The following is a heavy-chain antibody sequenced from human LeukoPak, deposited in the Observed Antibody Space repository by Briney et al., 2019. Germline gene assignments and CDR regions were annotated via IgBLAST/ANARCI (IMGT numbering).Heavy chain of an antibody. J-gene: IGHJ4*02. D-gene: IGHD6-19*01. CDR3: ARGAQWLVRGGSYYFDY. CDR1: GGSFSGYY. CDR2: INHSGST. Sequence: SETLSLTCAVYGGSFSGYYWSWIRQPPGKGLEWIGEINHSGSTNYNPSLKSRVTISVDTSKNQFSLKLSSVTAADTAVYYCARGAQWLVRGGSYYFDYWGQGTLVTVSS. V-gene: IGHV4-34*01.